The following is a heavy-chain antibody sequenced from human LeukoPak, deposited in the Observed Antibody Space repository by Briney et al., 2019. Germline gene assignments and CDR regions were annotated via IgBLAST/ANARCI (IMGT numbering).Heavy chain of an antibody. D-gene: IGHD5-24*01. J-gene: IGHJ6*02. CDR1: GGSISSSNW. V-gene: IGHV4-4*02. CDR2: IYHSGST. Sequence: SGTLSLTCAVSGGSISSSNWWSWVRQPPGKGLEWIGEIYHSGSTNYNPSLKSRVTISVDKSKNQFSLKLSSVTAADTAVYYCARAEMATIPYYYGMDVWGQGTTVTVSS. CDR3: ARAEMATIPYYYGMDV.